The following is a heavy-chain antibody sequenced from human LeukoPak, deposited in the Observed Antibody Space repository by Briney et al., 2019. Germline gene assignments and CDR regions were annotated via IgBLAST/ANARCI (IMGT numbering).Heavy chain of an antibody. CDR1: GYSFTSYW. CDR3: ATLLAVAGTIDY. Sequence: GESLMISCKGSGYSFTSYWIGWVRQMPGKGLEWMGIIYPGDSDTRYSPSFQDQVTISADKSISTAYLQWSSLKASGTAMYYCATLLAVAGTIDYWGQGTLVTVSS. D-gene: IGHD6-19*01. J-gene: IGHJ4*02. V-gene: IGHV5-51*01. CDR2: IYPGDSDT.